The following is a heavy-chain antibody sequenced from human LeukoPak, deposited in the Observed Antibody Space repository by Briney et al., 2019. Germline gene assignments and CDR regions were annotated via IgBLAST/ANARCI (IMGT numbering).Heavy chain of an antibody. CDR1: GGSISSGGYY. J-gene: IGHJ4*02. Sequence: PSQTLSLTCTVSGGSISSGGYYWSWIRQPPGKGLEWMGYIYYSGSTYYNPSLKSRVTISVDTSKNQFSLKLSSVTAADTAVYYCAREAVSPQQLVPYFDYWGQGTLVTVSS. CDR3: AREAVSPQQLVPYFDY. D-gene: IGHD6-13*01. V-gene: IGHV4-31*03. CDR2: IYYSGST.